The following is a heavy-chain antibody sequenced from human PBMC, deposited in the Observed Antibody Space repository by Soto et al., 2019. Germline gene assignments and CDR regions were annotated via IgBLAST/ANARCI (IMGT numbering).Heavy chain of an antibody. CDR3: VKGSEVARQELDY. D-gene: IGHD2-15*01. CDR2: ISSDGSDK. V-gene: IGHV3-30*18. Sequence: QVQLVESGGGVVQPGRSLRLSCAASGFSFSNCGMHWVRQAPGKGLEWVAAISSDGSDKYYSESVKGRFTISRDNSKNPLFLQMNSLRVEDTAVYYCVKGSEVARQELDYWGQGTLVTVSS. J-gene: IGHJ4*02. CDR1: GFSFSNCG.